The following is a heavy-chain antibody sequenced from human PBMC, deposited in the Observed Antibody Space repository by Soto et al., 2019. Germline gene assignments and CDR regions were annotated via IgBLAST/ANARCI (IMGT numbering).Heavy chain of an antibody. CDR3: ARHAKGEWPQKLYYYYMDV. CDR2: VYYSGST. D-gene: IGHD3-3*01. J-gene: IGHJ6*03. V-gene: IGHV4-39*01. Sequence: SETLSLTCTVSGGSVSSSSYYWGWVRQPPGKGLEWIGSVYYSGSTYYNPSLESRVTISVDKSKNQFSLKLISVTAADTAVYYCARHAKGEWPQKLYYYYMDVWGKGTTVTVSS. CDR1: GGSVSSSSYY.